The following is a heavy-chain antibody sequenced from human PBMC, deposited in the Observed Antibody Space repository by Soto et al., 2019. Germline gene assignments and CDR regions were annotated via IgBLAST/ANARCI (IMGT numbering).Heavy chain of an antibody. Sequence: GESLKISCQASADTFTTFWIGWVRQMPGKGLEWLGIIYLDDSGTRYSPSFQGQVTISADKSISTAYLQWSSLKASDTAMYYCARHGVGDILTGQPDYWGQGTLVTVSS. D-gene: IGHD3-9*01. V-gene: IGHV5-51*01. CDR3: ARHGVGDILTGQPDY. CDR2: IYLDDSGT. J-gene: IGHJ4*02. CDR1: ADTFTTFW.